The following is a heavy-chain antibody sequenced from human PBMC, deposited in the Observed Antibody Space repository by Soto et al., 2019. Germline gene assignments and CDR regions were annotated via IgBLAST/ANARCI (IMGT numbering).Heavy chain of an antibody. CDR3: AREFRYSSSWYFDY. D-gene: IGHD6-13*01. CDR1: GFTFSSYG. V-gene: IGHV3-33*01. Sequence: GGSLRISCAASGFTFSSYGMHWVRQAPGKGLEWVAVIWYDGSNKYYADSVKGRFTISRDNSKNTLYLQMNSLRAEDTAVYYCAREFRYSSSWYFDYWGQGTLVTVSS. CDR2: IWYDGSNK. J-gene: IGHJ4*02.